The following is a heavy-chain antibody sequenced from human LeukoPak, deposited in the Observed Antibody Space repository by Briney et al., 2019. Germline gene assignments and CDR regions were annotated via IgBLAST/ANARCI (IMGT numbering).Heavy chain of an antibody. CDR2: IFYSGST. CDR1: SDSISSSSYS. Sequence: SETLSLTCTVSSDSISSSSYSWSWIRQPPGRGLEWIGNIFYSGSTNYNSSLKSRVTISVDTAKNQFSLELSSVTAADTAVYYCTRDRKLNYYDSGGYHDFWGQGTLVTVSS. D-gene: IGHD3-22*01. J-gene: IGHJ4*02. V-gene: IGHV4-61*01. CDR3: TRDRKLNYYDSGGYHDF.